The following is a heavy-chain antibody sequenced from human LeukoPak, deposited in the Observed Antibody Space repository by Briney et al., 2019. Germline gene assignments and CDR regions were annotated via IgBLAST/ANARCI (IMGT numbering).Heavy chain of an antibody. CDR3: AREGEDCSSTSCYSGYLGY. D-gene: IGHD2-2*02. J-gene: IGHJ4*02. V-gene: IGHV3-30-3*01. CDR1: GFTFSSYA. Sequence: GGSLRLSCAASGFTFSSYAMHWVRQAPGKGLEWVAVISYDGSNKYYADSVKGRFTISRDNSKNTLYLQMNSLRAEDTAVYYCAREGEDCSSTSCYSGYLGYWGQGTLVTVSS. CDR2: ISYDGSNK.